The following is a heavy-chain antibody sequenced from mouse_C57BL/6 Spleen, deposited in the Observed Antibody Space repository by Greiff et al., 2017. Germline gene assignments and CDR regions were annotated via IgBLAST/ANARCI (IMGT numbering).Heavy chain of an antibody. J-gene: IGHJ3*01. D-gene: IGHD3-1*01. Sequence: QVQLQQPGAELVRPGSSVKLSCKASGYTFTSYWMHWVKQRPIQGLEWIGNIDPSDSETHYNQKFKDKATVTVDKSSSTAYMQLSCLTSEDSAVYYCARRANAWFAYWGQGTLVTVSA. CDR1: GYTFTSYW. CDR2: IDPSDSET. CDR3: ARRANAWFAY. V-gene: IGHV1-52*01.